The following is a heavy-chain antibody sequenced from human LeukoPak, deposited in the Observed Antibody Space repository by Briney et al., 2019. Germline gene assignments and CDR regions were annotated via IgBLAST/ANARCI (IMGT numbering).Heavy chain of an antibody. V-gene: IGHV1-2*02. CDR2: IDPNTGDS. Sequence: ASVKVSCKASEYTFTGYYIHWVRQAPGQGLEWMGWIDPNTGDSNYVQKFQGRVTMTRDTSISTAYMELSRLRSDDTAFYYCARIRYCGGISCYYIDYWGQGTLVTVSS. CDR3: ARIRYCGGISCYYIDY. D-gene: IGHD2-2*01. J-gene: IGHJ4*02. CDR1: EYTFTGYY.